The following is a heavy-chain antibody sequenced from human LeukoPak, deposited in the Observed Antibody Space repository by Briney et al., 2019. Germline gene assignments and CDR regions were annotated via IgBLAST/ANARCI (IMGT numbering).Heavy chain of an antibody. CDR3: AKDQKQKWLELTPNWFDP. Sequence: GGSLRLSCAASGFTFSSYGMHWVRQAPGKGLEWVAVIWYDGSNKYYADSVKGRFTISRDNSKNTLYLQMNSLRAEDTAVYYCAKDQKQKWLELTPNWFDPWGQGTLVTVSS. CDR2: IWYDGSNK. J-gene: IGHJ5*02. V-gene: IGHV3-33*06. CDR1: GFTFSSYG. D-gene: IGHD5-12*01.